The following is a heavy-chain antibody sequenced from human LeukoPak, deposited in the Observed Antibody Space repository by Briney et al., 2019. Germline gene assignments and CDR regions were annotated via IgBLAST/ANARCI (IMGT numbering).Heavy chain of an antibody. V-gene: IGHV1-18*04. CDR2: ISAYNGNT. CDR1: GYTFTRYG. CDR3: ARSRAYYDILTGYPHLDAFDV. D-gene: IGHD3-9*01. J-gene: IGHJ3*01. Sequence: GASVKVSCKASGYTFTRYGISWARQAPGQGLEWMGWISAYNGNTNYAQKLQGRVTMTTDTSTSTAYMELRSLRSDDAAVYYCARSRAYYDILTGYPHLDAFDVWGQGTMVTVSS.